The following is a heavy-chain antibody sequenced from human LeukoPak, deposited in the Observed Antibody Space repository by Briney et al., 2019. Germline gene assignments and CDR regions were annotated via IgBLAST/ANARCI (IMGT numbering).Heavy chain of an antibody. J-gene: IGHJ4*02. CDR3: ARDLGGSYRIDY. CDR1: GDSISSRNW. V-gene: IGHV4-4*02. D-gene: IGHD1-26*01. CDR2: IFHTGST. Sequence: SGTLSLTCSVSGDSISSRNWWTWVRQTPEKGLEWIGEIFHTGSTNYNPSVESRVTISVDTSKNQFSLKLSSVTAADTAVYYCARDLGGSYRIDYWGQGTLVTVSS.